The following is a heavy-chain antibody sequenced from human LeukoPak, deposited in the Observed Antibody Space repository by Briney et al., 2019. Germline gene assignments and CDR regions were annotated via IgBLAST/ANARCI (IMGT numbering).Heavy chain of an antibody. V-gene: IGHV4-30-2*01. CDR3: ARWSGYYIGGHFDY. D-gene: IGHD3-3*01. J-gene: IGHJ4*02. CDR1: GGSISSGGYY. Sequence: SEALSLTFTVSGGSISSGGYYWSWIRQPPGKGLEWIGYIYHSGSTYYNPSLKSRVTISVDRSKNQFSLKLSSVTAADTAVYYCARWSGYYIGGHFDYWGQGTLVTVSS. CDR2: IYHSGST.